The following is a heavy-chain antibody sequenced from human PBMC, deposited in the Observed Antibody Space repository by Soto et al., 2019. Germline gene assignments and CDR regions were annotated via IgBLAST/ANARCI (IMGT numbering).Heavy chain of an antibody. V-gene: IGHV3-30-3*01. J-gene: IGHJ6*02. CDR3: AGGGPTKNYGMDV. D-gene: IGHD5-12*01. CDR1: GFTFSSYA. Sequence: QVQLVESGGGVVQPGRSLRLSCAASGFTFSSYAMHWVRQAPGKGLEWVAVISYDGSNKYYADSVKGRFTISRDNSKNTLYLQMNSLRAEDTAVYYCAGGGPTKNYGMDVWGQGTTVTVSS. CDR2: ISYDGSNK.